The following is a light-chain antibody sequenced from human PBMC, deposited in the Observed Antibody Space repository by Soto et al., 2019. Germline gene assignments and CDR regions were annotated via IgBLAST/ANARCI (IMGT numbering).Light chain of an antibody. CDR1: SSDVGGYNY. J-gene: IGLJ1*01. CDR2: EVN. Sequence: QSALTQPPSASGSPGQSITISCTGTSSDVGGYNYVSWYQQHPGKVPKLMVYEVNKRPSGVPERFSGSKSGNTASLTVAGLQAEDEADYYCTSYAGGNNVVGTGTAGTAL. CDR3: TSYAGGNNV. V-gene: IGLV2-8*01.